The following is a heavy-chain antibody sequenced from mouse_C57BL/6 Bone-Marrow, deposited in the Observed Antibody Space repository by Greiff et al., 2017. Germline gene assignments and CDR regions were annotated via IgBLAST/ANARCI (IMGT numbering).Heavy chain of an antibody. CDR1: GFNIKDDY. Sequence: EVKLQVSGAELVRPGASVKLSCTASGFNIKDDYMHWVKQRPEQGLEWIGWIDPENGDTEYASKFQGKATITADTSSNTAYLQLSSLTSEDTAVYYCTRVWLDYWGQGTSVTVSS. CDR2: IDPENGDT. CDR3: TRVWLDY. J-gene: IGHJ4*01. D-gene: IGHD2-10*02. V-gene: IGHV14-4*01.